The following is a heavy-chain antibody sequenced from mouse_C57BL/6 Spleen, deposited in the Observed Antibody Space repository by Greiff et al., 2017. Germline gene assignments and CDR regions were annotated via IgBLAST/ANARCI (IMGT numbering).Heavy chain of an antibody. CDR2: IDPNSGGT. CDR3: ARSLYYSSYDWYFDV. CDR1: GYTFTSYW. D-gene: IGHD2-5*01. V-gene: IGHV1-72*01. J-gene: IGHJ1*03. Sequence: QVQLQQPGAELVKPGASVKLSCKASGYTFTSYWMHWVKQRPGRGLEWIGRIDPNSGGTKYNEKFKSKATLTVDKPSSTAYMQLSSLTSEDSAVFDCARSLYYSSYDWYFDVWGTGTTVTVSS.